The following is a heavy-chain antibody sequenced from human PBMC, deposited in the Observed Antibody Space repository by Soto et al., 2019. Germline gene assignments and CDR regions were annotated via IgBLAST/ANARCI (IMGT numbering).Heavy chain of an antibody. CDR2: IFSIDEK. J-gene: IGHJ4*02. CDR3: ARIHNRRGWEGFDY. V-gene: IGHV2-26*01. CDR1: GFSLSIAGMG. Sequence: QVTLKESGPVLLKPTETLTLTCTVSGFSLSIAGMGVSWVRQPQGKALEWLAHIFSIDEKSYNTSLKSRLTISKDSSRGQVVLTITNMDPLDTATYYCARIHNRRGWEGFDYWGQVTLVTVSA. D-gene: IGHD6-19*01.